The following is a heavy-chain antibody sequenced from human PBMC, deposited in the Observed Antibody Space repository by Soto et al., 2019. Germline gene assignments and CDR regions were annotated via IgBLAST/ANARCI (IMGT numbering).Heavy chain of an antibody. Sequence: LSLTCAVYGGSFSGYYWSRIRQPPGKGLEWIGEINHSGSTNYNPSLKSRVTISVDTSKNQFSLKLSSVTAADTAVYYCARGGAVAGTGWFDPWGQGTLVTVSS. CDR1: GGSFSGYY. V-gene: IGHV4-34*01. J-gene: IGHJ5*02. D-gene: IGHD6-19*01. CDR2: INHSGST. CDR3: ARGGAVAGTGWFDP.